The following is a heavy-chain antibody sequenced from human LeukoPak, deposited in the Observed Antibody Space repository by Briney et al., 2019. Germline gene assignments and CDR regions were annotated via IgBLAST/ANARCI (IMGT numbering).Heavy chain of an antibody. CDR1: GYTFTCYY. V-gene: IGHV1-2*06. J-gene: IGHJ4*02. D-gene: IGHD3-3*01. Sequence: GASVKVSCKASGYTFTCYYMHWVRQAPGQGLEWMGRINPNSGGTNYAQKFQGRVTMTRDTSISTAYMELSSLRSEDTAVYYCASLTSDYDFWSGYYTGVDYFDYWGQGTLVTVSS. CDR3: ASLTSDYDFWSGYYTGVDYFDY. CDR2: INPNSGGT.